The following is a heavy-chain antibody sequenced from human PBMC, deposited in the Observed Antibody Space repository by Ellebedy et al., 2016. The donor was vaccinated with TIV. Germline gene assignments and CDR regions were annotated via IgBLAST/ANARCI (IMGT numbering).Heavy chain of an antibody. Sequence: GGSLRLSCAASGFIFSNSGMNWVRQAPGKGLEWVAFIRFDGNKADYADPAKGRFTISRDNSKITLHLQMNSLRTEDTAVYYCARDSRLRGRPEPYYYYGVDVWGQGTTVTVSS. J-gene: IGHJ6*02. V-gene: IGHV3-30*02. CDR2: IRFDGNKA. CDR1: GFIFSNSG. D-gene: IGHD1-14*01. CDR3: ARDSRLRGRPEPYYYYGVDV.